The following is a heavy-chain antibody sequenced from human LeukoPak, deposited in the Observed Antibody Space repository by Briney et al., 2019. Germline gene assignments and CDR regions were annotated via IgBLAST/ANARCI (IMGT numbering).Heavy chain of an antibody. CDR1: GFTFSTYA. CDR3: ARRGATRVAFDT. CDR2: ISGSGGRI. V-gene: IGHV3-23*01. Sequence: SGGSLRLSCAASGFTFSTYAMSWVRQAPGKGLEWVSAISGSGGRIYYGASVKGRFTISRDNSRNTLNLQMNSLRAEDTAVYYCARRGATRVAFDTWGQGTMVTVSS. D-gene: IGHD1-26*01. J-gene: IGHJ3*02.